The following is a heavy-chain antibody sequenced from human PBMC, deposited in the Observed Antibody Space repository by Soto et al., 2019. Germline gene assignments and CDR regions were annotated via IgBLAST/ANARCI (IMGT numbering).Heavy chain of an antibody. J-gene: IGHJ4*02. D-gene: IGHD5-12*01. CDR2: IVPVFGRP. CDR3: AREGSGYNF. CDR1: GGSFSKFG. Sequence: SVKVSFKASGGSFSKFGISWVRQAPGQGLEWMGGIVPVFGRPNYAQRFRGRLTITADESTSTGYMELISLRSDDTAVYYCAREGSGYNFWGQGTQVTVSS. V-gene: IGHV1-69*13.